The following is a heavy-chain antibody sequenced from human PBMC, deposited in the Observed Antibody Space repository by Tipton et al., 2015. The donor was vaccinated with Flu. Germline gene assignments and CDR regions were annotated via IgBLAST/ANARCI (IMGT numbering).Heavy chain of an antibody. CDR3: ARVNPHSGGNANAFDI. V-gene: IGHV4-31*03. CDR2: IYYSGST. J-gene: IGHJ3*02. CDR1: GGSISSGGYY. Sequence: TLSLTCTVSGGSISSGGYYWSWIRQHPGKGLEWIGYIYYSGSTYYNPSLKSRVTISVDTSKNQFSLKLSSVTAADTAVYYCARVNPHSGGNANAFDIWGQGTMVTVSS. D-gene: IGHD2-15*01.